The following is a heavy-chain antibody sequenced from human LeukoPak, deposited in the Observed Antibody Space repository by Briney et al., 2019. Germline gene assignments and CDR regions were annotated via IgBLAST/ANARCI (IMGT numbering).Heavy chain of an antibody. D-gene: IGHD6-13*01. CDR1: GYSISSGYY. V-gene: IGHV4-38-2*01. Sequence: SETLSLTCAVSGYSISSGYYWGWIRQPPGKGLEWIGRIYHSGSTYYNPSLKSRVTISVDTSKNHFSLNLSSVTAADTAVYYCARQLTVAGDAFDIWGQGTKVTVSS. CDR3: ARQLTVAGDAFDI. J-gene: IGHJ3*02. CDR2: IYHSGST.